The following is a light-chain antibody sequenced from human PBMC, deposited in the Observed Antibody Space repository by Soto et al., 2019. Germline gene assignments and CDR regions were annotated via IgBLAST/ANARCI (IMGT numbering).Light chain of an antibody. CDR3: SSYTSGSLRV. CDR1: SSDVGGYNY. J-gene: IGLJ1*01. CDR2: EVS. V-gene: IGLV2-14*01. Sequence: QFALTQPASVSGSPGQSITISCTGTSSDVGGYNYVSWYQHHPGKAPKLLIYEVSYRPSGVSDRFSGSKSANTASLTISGLQAEDEADYYCSSYTSGSLRVFGTGTKVTVL.